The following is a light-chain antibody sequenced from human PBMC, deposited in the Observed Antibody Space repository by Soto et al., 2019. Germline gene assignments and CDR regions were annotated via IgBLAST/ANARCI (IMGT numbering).Light chain of an antibody. CDR2: GAS. V-gene: IGKV3-20*01. CDR1: QSVSNNY. J-gene: IGKJ1*01. Sequence: EIVVTQSPGPLSLSPGERATLSCRASQSVSNNYLAWYQQKPGQSPRLLIYGASTRATGIPDRFSGSGSGTDFTLTISRLEPEDFAVYYWQQYGSSGTFGQGTKVEIK. CDR3: QQYGSSGT.